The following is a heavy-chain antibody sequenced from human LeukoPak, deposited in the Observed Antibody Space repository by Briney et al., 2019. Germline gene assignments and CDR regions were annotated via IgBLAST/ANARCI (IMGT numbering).Heavy chain of an antibody. CDR1: EDTFTRHY. Sequence: GASVKVSCKTSEDTFTRHYMHWVRQAPGQGLEWMGWMNPNSGNTGYAQKFQGRVTMTRNTSISTAYMELSSLRSEDTAVYYCAMVAAAGTGDYWGQGTLVTVSS. V-gene: IGHV1-8*01. CDR2: MNPNSGNT. J-gene: IGHJ4*02. CDR3: AMVAAAGTGDY. D-gene: IGHD6-13*01.